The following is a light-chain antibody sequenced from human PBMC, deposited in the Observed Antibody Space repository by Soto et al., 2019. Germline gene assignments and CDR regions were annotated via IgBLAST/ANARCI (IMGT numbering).Light chain of an antibody. Sequence: EIVLTQSPATLSLSPGARAPLSCRASQSVSSSFLAWSQQNPGQAPRLLIYDASNRATGIPARFSGSGSGTDFTLTISSLEPEDFAVYYCQQRSNWPGTFGQGTKVDIK. CDR1: QSVSSSF. J-gene: IGKJ1*01. CDR3: QQRSNWPGT. CDR2: DAS. V-gene: IGKV3-11*01.